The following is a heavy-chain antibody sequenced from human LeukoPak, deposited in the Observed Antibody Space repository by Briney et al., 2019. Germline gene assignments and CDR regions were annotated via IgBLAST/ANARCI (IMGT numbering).Heavy chain of an antibody. D-gene: IGHD3-3*01. Sequence: GGSLRLSCAPSGFTFSDYYMSWIRQAPGKGLEWVSYIDGSSSRINYADSVKGRFTISRDNAKNSLFLKMNSLTVEDTAVYYCASRVAFDIWGLGTMVTVSS. V-gene: IGHV3-11*01. CDR3: ASRVAFDI. CDR1: GFTFSDYY. J-gene: IGHJ3*02. CDR2: IDGSSSRI.